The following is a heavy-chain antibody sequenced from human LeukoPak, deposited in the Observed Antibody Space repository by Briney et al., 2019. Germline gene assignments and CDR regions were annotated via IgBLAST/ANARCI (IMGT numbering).Heavy chain of an antibody. CDR3: ARGPHDTAYYFDQ. J-gene: IGHJ4*02. CDR2: IDPNSGGT. CDR1: GFSFTGYF. D-gene: IGHD5-18*01. Sequence: ASVKVSCKASGFSFTGYFMHWVRQAPGQGPEWMGRIDPNSGGTNYALKFQGRVTMARDTPITTACMDLSRLRSDDTAVYYCARGPHDTAYYFDQWGQGTLVTVSS. V-gene: IGHV1-2*06.